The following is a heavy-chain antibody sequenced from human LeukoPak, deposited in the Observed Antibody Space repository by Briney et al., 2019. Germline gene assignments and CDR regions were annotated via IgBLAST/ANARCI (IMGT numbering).Heavy chain of an antibody. V-gene: IGHV4-39*01. D-gene: IGHD5-12*01. Sequence: PSETLSLTCTVSAGSFISSSHHWGWIRQSPGKGLEWIGSVYYGRTTYYNPSLDGRVTVSLDTSANQFSLQLNSVTAADTAVYYCVRHDGRGGATMGAFDSWGQGSLVTVSS. J-gene: IGHJ5*01. CDR2: VYYGRTT. CDR3: VRHDGRGGATMGAFDS. CDR1: AGSFISSSHH.